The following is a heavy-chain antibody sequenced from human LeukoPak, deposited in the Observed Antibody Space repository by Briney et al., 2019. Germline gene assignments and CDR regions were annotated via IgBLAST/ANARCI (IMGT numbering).Heavy chain of an antibody. Sequence: ASETLSLTCTVSGGSIGTYYWSWIRQPPGKGLEWIAFIHYSGSTDYNPSLKSRVTISEDTSKNQFSLKLSSVTAADTAVYYCARLYYDILTGYYSVFDYWGQGTLVTVSS. CDR3: ARLYYDILTGYYSVFDY. CDR2: IHYSGST. V-gene: IGHV4-59*08. J-gene: IGHJ4*02. CDR1: GGSIGTYY. D-gene: IGHD3-9*01.